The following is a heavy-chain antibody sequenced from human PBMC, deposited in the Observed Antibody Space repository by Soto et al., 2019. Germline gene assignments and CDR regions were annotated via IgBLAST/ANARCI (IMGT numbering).Heavy chain of an antibody. D-gene: IGHD2-21*02. V-gene: IGHV3-30*09. CDR2: VIYDGSSK. CDR1: GFTFSDFA. J-gene: IGHJ3*02. CDR3: ARENRDFDI. Sequence: QVQVVESGGGVVQPGRSLRLSCAASGFTFSDFAMHWVRQSPGKGLEWVAGVIYDGSSKFYADSVKGRFAISRDNSKNTPYLQMDSLRPEDTAVYYCARENRDFDIWGQGTMVTVSS.